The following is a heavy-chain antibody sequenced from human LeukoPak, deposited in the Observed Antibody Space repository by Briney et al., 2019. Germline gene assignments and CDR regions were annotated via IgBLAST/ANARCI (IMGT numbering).Heavy chain of an antibody. CDR1: GGSVSSGSYY. Sequence: PSETLSLTCTVSGGSVSSGSYYWSWIRQPPGKGLEWIGYIYYSGSTYYDPSLKSRVTISVDTSKNQFSLKLSSVTAADTAVYYCARDNAFGYGGNTLGLDYWGQGTLVTVSS. CDR3: ARDNAFGYGGNTLGLDY. CDR2: IYYSGST. V-gene: IGHV4-30-4*01. J-gene: IGHJ4*02. D-gene: IGHD4-23*01.